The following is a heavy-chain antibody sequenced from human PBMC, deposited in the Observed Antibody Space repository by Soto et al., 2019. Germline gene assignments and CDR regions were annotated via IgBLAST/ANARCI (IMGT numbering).Heavy chain of an antibody. D-gene: IGHD2-15*01. V-gene: IGHV3-73*01. CDR1: GFTFIDSP. J-gene: IGHJ4*02. CDR3: TSHSPEDMIRK. Sequence: PGGSLRLSCAASGFTFIDSPMHWVRQASGKGLEWVGRIRNKTSNYATAYAASVKGRFTISRDDSKNTAYLQLNSLKTEDTAVYYCTSHSPEDMIRKWGQGTLVTVSS. CDR2: IRNKTSNYAT.